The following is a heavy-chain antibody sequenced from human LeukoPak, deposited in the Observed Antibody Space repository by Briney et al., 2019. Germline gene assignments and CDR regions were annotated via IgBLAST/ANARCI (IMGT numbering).Heavy chain of an antibody. CDR1: GLPFSHSG. D-gene: IGHD1-7*01. CDR3: FGITVTDVPY. Sequence: PGGSLRLSCAASGLPFSHSGMHWFRQAPGKGLEWVAFIRYDGSNKYYADSVKGRFTISRDNSKNALYLQMNSLRGEDTAVYYCFGITVTDVPYWGQGTLVTVSS. J-gene: IGHJ4*02. CDR2: IRYDGSNK. V-gene: IGHV3-30*02.